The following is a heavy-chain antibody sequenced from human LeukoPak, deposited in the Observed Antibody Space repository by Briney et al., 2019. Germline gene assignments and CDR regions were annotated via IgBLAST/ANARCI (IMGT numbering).Heavy chain of an antibody. CDR3: ARHRFDWLLYDY. CDR2: IYYSGST. V-gene: IGHV4-59*01. Sequence: SETLSLTCTVSGGSISSYYWSWIRQPPGKGLEWIGYIYYSGSTNYNPSLKSRVTISVDTSKNQFSLKLSSVTAADTAVYYCARHRFDWLLYDYWGQGTLVNVSS. J-gene: IGHJ4*02. CDR1: GGSISSYY. D-gene: IGHD3-9*01.